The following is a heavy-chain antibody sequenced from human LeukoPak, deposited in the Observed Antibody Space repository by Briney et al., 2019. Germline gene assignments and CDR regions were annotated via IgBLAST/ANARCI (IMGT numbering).Heavy chain of an antibody. D-gene: IGHD5-18*01. CDR2: FSTYNGDT. V-gene: IGHV1-18*01. Sequence: GASVRVSCKASGYTFTNYGINWVRQAPGQRPEWMGWFSTYNGDTNYAQKLQGRVTMTTDTSTSTAYMELRSLRSDDTAVYYCARGGYSYGDYWGQGTLVTVSS. J-gene: IGHJ4*02. CDR3: ARGGYSYGDY. CDR1: GYTFTNYG.